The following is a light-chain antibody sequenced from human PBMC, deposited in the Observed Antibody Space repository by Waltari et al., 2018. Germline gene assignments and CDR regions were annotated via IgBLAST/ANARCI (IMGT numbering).Light chain of an antibody. CDR2: GVS. CDR1: QSVTNKY. Sequence: EIVLAQSPGTLSLSPGETATLSCRATQSVTNKYLAWYQQKPGQPPRLLIYGVSNRATGIPYRFSGSGSGTDFTLTISRLEPEDFAVYYCQLYDTSPRFTFGPGNKVDIK. V-gene: IGKV3-20*01. CDR3: QLYDTSPRFT. J-gene: IGKJ3*01.